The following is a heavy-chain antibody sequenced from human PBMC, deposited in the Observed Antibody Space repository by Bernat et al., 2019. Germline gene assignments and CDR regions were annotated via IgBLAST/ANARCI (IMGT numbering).Heavy chain of an antibody. CDR3: GLLSCSGGRCYSDVDYYYGMDV. Sequence: QLQLQESGPGLVKPSETLSLTCTVSGGSISSSSYYWGWIRQPPGKGLEWIGSIYYSGSTYYNPSLKSRVTISVDTSKNQFSLKLSSVTAADTAVYYCGLLSCSGGRCYSDVDYYYGMDVWGQGTTVTVSS. J-gene: IGHJ6*02. CDR1: GGSISSSSYY. D-gene: IGHD2-15*01. V-gene: IGHV4-39*01. CDR2: IYYSGST.